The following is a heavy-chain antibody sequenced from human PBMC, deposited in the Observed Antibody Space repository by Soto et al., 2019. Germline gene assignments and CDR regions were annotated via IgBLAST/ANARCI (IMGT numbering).Heavy chain of an antibody. Sequence: PGVTMRFSCAAGGLTLSSYGMQWVRQAPEKGLECVAVIYSDECNKYYANSVKGRFTIPIDNSKNTLFLQMNSLRAENTAVYCCAGWGTTGENWFGPLEQGTMVTVSS. V-gene: IGHV3-33*01. CDR3: AGWGTTGENWFGP. J-gene: IGHJ5*02. CDR1: GLTLSSYG. D-gene: IGHD3-16*01. CDR2: IYSDECNK.